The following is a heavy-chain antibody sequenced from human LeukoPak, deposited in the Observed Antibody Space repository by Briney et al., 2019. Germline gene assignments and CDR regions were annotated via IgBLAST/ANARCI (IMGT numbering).Heavy chain of an antibody. CDR1: GFTFSSYA. CDR3: VKVRIPGTTVTGFDY. V-gene: IGHV3-64D*09. CDR2: ISSNGDRI. D-gene: IGHD4-17*01. Sequence: GGSLRLSCSVSGFTFSSYAMYWVRQPPGKGLEYVSAISSNGDRIYYADSVKGRFTISRDNSKNTVYLQMSSLGAGHTAVYYCVKVRIPGTTVTGFDYWGQGTLVTVSS. J-gene: IGHJ4*02.